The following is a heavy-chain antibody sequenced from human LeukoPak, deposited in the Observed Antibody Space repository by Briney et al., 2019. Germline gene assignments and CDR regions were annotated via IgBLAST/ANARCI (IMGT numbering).Heavy chain of an antibody. CDR2: IYYSGST. CDR3: ARERCSGGSCYLGY. V-gene: IGHV4-59*01. CDR1: GVSISSYY. J-gene: IGHJ4*02. D-gene: IGHD2-15*01. Sequence: PETLSLTCTVSGVSISSYYWSWIRQPPGKGLEWIGYIYYSGSTNYNPSLKSRVTISVDTSKNQFSLKLSSVTAADTAVYYCARERCSGGSCYLGYWGQGTLVTVSS.